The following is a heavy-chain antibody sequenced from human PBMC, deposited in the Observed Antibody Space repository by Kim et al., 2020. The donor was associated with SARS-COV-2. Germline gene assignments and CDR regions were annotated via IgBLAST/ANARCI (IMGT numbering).Heavy chain of an antibody. Sequence: SETLSLTCTVSGGSISSYYWSWIRQPPGKGLEWIGYIYYSGSTNYNPSLKSRVTISVDTSKNQFSLKLSSVTAADTAVYYCARHALYEGLKHSGYSYGPHNYYYYGMDVWGQGTTVTVSS. V-gene: IGHV4-59*08. CDR2: IYYSGST. CDR1: GGSISSYY. J-gene: IGHJ6*02. D-gene: IGHD5-18*01. CDR3: ARHALYEGLKHSGYSYGPHNYYYYGMDV.